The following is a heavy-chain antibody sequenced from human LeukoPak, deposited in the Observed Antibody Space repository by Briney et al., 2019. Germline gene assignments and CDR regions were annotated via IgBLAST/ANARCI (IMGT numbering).Heavy chain of an antibody. V-gene: IGHV3-53*01. CDR1: GFIFSTHY. J-gene: IGHJ4*02. D-gene: IGHD6-13*01. Sequence: GGSLRLSCGASGFIFSTHYMSWVRQAPGKGLEWVSVIYTAGNTEYADSVKGRFTISRDDSKNTLYLQLNSLRAEDTAVYYCSCYIAGVPHWGQGTLVTVSS. CDR2: IYTAGNT. CDR3: SCYIAGVPH.